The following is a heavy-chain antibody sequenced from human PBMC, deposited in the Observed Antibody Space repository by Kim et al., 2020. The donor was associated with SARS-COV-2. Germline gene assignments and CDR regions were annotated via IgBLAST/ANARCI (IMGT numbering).Heavy chain of an antibody. V-gene: IGHV3-30*18. CDR3: AKGGATFDY. Sequence: GGSLRLSCAASGFTFSSYGMHWVRQAPGKGLEWVAVISYDGSNKYYADSVKGRFTISRDNSKNTLYLQMNSLRAEDTAVYYCAKGGATFDYWGQGTLVTVSS. CDR2: ISYDGSNK. J-gene: IGHJ4*02. D-gene: IGHD1-26*01. CDR1: GFTFSSYG.